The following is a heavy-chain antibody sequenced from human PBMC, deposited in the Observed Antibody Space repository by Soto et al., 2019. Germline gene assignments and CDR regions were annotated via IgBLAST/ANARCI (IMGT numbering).Heavy chain of an antibody. J-gene: IGHJ6*03. CDR2: INPSGGST. Sequence: ASVKVSFQAFGYTFTSYYMHWVRQAPGQGLEWMGIINPSGGSTSYAQKFQGRVTMTRDTSTSTVYMELSSLRSEDTAVYYCARGTRSVVPAAIGNYYYYYMDVWGKGTTVTVSS. CDR3: ARGTRSVVPAAIGNYYYYYMDV. CDR1: GYTFTSYY. D-gene: IGHD2-2*01. V-gene: IGHV1-46*03.